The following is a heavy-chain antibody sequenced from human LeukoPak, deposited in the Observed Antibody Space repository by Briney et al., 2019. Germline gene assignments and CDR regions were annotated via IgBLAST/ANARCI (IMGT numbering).Heavy chain of an antibody. D-gene: IGHD2-21*01. CDR3: TPVMVEDRGF. J-gene: IGHJ4*02. V-gene: IGHV3-15*01. CDR1: GFIFNKAW. Sequence: PGGSLRLSCAASGFIFNKAWNDWVRQAPGKGPEWVGRIKSNNDGGTTDYASPVEGRFIISRDDSKNTIYLQMNRLIIDDTAIYYCTPVMVEDRGFWGQGTLVTVSS. CDR2: IKSNNDGGTT.